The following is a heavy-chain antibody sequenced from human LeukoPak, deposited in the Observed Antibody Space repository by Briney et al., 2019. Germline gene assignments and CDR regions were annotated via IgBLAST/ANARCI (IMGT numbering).Heavy chain of an antibody. V-gene: IGHV4-34*01. CDR3: ARGPGATSWWYDP. CDR2: INHSGST. Sequence: SETLSLTCAVFGGSFRGYYWTWIRQPPGKGLEWIGEINHSGSTNYNPSLKSRVTISVDTSKNQFSLTLSSVTAADTAVYYCARGPGATSWWYDPWGQGTLVTVSS. J-gene: IGHJ5*02. D-gene: IGHD1-1*01. CDR1: GGSFRGYY.